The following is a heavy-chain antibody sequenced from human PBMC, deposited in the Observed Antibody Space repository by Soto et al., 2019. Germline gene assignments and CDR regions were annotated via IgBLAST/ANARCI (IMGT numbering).Heavy chain of an antibody. Sequence: TLSLTCTVSGGSISSYYWSWIRQPPGKGLEWIGYIYYSGSTNYNPSLKSRVTISVDTSKNQFSLKLSSVTAADTAVYYCARVRLGRIWGSYRYTDFDYWGQGTLVTVSS. D-gene: IGHD3-16*02. CDR3: ARVRLGRIWGSYRYTDFDY. V-gene: IGHV4-59*08. CDR1: GGSISSYY. CDR2: IYYSGST. J-gene: IGHJ4*02.